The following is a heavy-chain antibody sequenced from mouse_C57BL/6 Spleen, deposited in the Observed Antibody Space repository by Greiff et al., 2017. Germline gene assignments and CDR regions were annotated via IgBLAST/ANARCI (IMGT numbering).Heavy chain of an antibody. CDR3: ARGGYYSNWYFDV. CDR1: GYTFTDYN. D-gene: IGHD2-5*01. CDR2: INPNNGGT. V-gene: IGHV1-18*01. Sequence: VQLKESGPELVKPGASVKIPCKASGYTFTDYNMDWVKQSHGKSLEWIGDINPNNGGTIYTQKFKGKATLTVDKSSSTAYMELRSLTSDDTAVYYCARGGYYSNWYFDVWGTGTTVTVSS. J-gene: IGHJ1*03.